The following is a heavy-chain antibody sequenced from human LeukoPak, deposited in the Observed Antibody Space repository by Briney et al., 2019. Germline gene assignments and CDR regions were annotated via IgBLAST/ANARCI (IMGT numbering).Heavy chain of an antibody. CDR1: GYTLTGYY. D-gene: IGHD3-22*01. CDR2: INPNSGGT. V-gene: IGHV1-2*02. J-gene: IGHJ4*02. Sequence: ASVKVSCEASGYTLTGYYMHWVRQAPGQGLEWMGWINPNSGGTNYAQKFQGRVTMTGDTSISTAYMELSRLRSDDTAVYCCAGDYDSGGEFGYWGQGTLVTVSS. CDR3: AGDYDSGGEFGY.